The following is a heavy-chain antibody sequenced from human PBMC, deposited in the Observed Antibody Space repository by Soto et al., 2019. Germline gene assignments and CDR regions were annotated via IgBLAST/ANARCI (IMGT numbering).Heavy chain of an antibody. V-gene: IGHV1-18*01. CDR3: AMVDNYVTPTPQDV. CDR1: GYIFVNYG. Sequence: QVQLVQSGDEVRKPGSSVKVSCKASGYIFVNYGIAWVRQAPGQGLEWMGWISPYSGNTHYASKVQGRLTMTTDAAVRPDYVAQGSLTADDEAGNYCAMVDNYVTPTPQDVWGQGTTVTVSS. D-gene: IGHD3-16*01. J-gene: IGHJ6*02. CDR2: ISPYSGNT.